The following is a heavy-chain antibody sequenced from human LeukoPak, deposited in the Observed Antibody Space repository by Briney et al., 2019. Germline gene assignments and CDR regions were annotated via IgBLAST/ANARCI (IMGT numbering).Heavy chain of an antibody. V-gene: IGHV5-51*01. D-gene: IGHD6-19*01. CDR3: ARRPTSGQYYFDE. J-gene: IGHJ4*02. CDR2: MNPGDADA. CDR1: GYTFTRYW. Sequence: GESLQISFKGSGYTFTRYWVAWVRPLPGKGLEWMAIMNPGDADATYSPSFQGQVTVSVDKSVSTAYLQWSSLRAADTAIYYCARRPTSGQYYFDEWGQGTLVTVPS.